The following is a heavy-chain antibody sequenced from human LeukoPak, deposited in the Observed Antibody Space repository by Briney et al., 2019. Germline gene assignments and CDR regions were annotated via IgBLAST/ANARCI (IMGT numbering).Heavy chain of an antibody. J-gene: IGHJ4*02. CDR3: ARDLGDYSLDY. D-gene: IGHD2-15*01. Sequence: PSQTLSLTCTVSGGSISSGSYYWSWIRQPAGKGLEWIGRIYTGGSTNYNPSLKSRVTISVDTSKNQFSLKLSSVTAADTAVYYCARDLGDYSLDYWGQGTLVTVSS. CDR1: GGSISSGSYY. CDR2: IYTGGST. V-gene: IGHV4-61*02.